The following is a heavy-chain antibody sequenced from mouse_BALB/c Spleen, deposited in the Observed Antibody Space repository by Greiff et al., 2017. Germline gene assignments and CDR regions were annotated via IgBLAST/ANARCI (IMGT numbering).Heavy chain of an antibody. Sequence: VQRVESGAELVRPGVSVKISCKGSGYTFTDYAMHWVKQSHAKSLEWIGVISTYYGDASYNQKFKGKATMTVDKSSSTAYMELARLTSEDSAIYYCARRTGTGYFDVWGAGTTVTVSS. CDR3: ARRTGTGYFDV. V-gene: IGHV1S137*01. D-gene: IGHD4-1*01. J-gene: IGHJ1*01. CDR1: GYTFTDYA. CDR2: ISTYYGDA.